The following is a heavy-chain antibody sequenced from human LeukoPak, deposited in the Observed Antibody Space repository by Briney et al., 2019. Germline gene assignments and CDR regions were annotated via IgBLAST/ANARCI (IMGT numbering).Heavy chain of an antibody. CDR3: ARGELQPALYSYYYYMDV. J-gene: IGHJ6*03. CDR2: IIPIFGTA. Sequence: SVKVSCKASGGTFSSYAISWVRQAPGQGLEWMGGIIPIFGTANYAQKFQGRVTITTDESTSTAYMELSSLRSEDTAVYYCARGELQPALYSYYYYMDVWGKGTTVTVSS. CDR1: GGTFSSYA. D-gene: IGHD1-7*01. V-gene: IGHV1-69*05.